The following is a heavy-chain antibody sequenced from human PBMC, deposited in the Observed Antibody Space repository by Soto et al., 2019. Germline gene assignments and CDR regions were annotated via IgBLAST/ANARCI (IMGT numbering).Heavy chain of an antibody. CDR3: ARESGENWTYEAH. J-gene: IGHJ1*01. D-gene: IGHD1-7*01. CDR2: ITVNGNT. CDR1: GAYISDFS. Sequence: QVQQLESGPGLVKPWDTLSLTCTVSGAYISDFSWSWIRQPAGKGLEWIGRITVNGNTQYNPSFRSRVTMSLDTSRNQFSLNLQSATAADTALYYCARESGENWTYEAHWGQGTLVTVSS. V-gene: IGHV4-4*07.